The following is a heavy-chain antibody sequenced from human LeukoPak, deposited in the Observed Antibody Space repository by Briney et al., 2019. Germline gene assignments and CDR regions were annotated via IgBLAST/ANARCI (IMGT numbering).Heavy chain of an antibody. CDR1: GFTFSAFS. V-gene: IGHV3-7*05. Sequence: PGGSLRLSCAASGFTFSAFSMTWVRQAPGKGLEWVANINQDGSDKYYVDSVKGRFTISRDNAKTSLYLQVNSLRAEDTAMYYCARVVLSFWSGYHRAHFDYWGQGTLFTVSS. D-gene: IGHD3-3*01. J-gene: IGHJ4*02. CDR2: INQDGSDK. CDR3: ARVVLSFWSGYHRAHFDY.